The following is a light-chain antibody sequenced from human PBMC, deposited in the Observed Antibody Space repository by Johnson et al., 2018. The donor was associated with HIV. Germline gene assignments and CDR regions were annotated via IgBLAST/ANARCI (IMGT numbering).Light chain of an antibody. J-gene: IGLJ1*01. CDR2: ENN. Sequence: QSVLTQPPSVSAAPGQKVTISCSGTSSNIGNNYISWYQQLPGTAPKLLIYENNKRPSGIPDRFSGSKSGTSATLGITGLQTGDEADYYCGTWDSSRIADVFATGTKVTVL. CDR1: SSNIGNNY. CDR3: GTWDSSRIADV. V-gene: IGLV1-51*02.